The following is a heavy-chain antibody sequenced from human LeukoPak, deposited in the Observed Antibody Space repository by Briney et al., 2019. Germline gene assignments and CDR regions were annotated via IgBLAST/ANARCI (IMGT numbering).Heavy chain of an antibody. CDR2: TYYRSKWFN. D-gene: IGHD4-17*01. CDR3: ARGSNDYRDYSFDY. V-gene: IGHV6-1*01. Sequence: PSQTLSLTCAISGDSVSSNSAAWNWIRQSPSRGLEWLGRTYYRSKWFNNYAVSVKSRITINSDTSKNQFALQLNSVTPEDTAVYYCARGSNDYRDYSFDYWGQGTLVTVSS. CDR1: GDSVSSNSAA. J-gene: IGHJ4*02.